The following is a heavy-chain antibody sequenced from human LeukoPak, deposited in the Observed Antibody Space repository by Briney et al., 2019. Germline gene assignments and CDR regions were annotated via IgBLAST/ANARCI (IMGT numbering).Heavy chain of an antibody. J-gene: IGHJ4*02. CDR3: AKDTSYSYRIAVADRHDY. V-gene: IGHV3-23*01. CDR2: ISGSGGST. D-gene: IGHD6-19*01. Sequence: GGSLRLSCAASGFTFSSYAMSWVRQAPGKGLEWVSAISGSGGSTYYADSVKGRFTISRDNSKNTLYLQMNSLRAEDTAVYYCAKDTSYSYRIAVADRHDYWGQGTLVTVSS. CDR1: GFTFSSYA.